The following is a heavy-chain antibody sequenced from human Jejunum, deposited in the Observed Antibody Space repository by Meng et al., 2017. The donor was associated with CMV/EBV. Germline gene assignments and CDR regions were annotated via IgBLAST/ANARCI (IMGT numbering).Heavy chain of an antibody. V-gene: IGHV3-48*03. Sequence: ASEFTFSLYEMTWVRQAPGKGLDWVSYINSNGRTSHYADSVKGRFTISRDNSKNTLYLQMNSLRAEDTAVYYCAREYSTAVVGRDYWGQGTLVTVSS. CDR3: AREYSTAVVGRDY. D-gene: IGHD2-2*01. CDR2: INSNGRTS. J-gene: IGHJ4*02. CDR1: EFTFSLYE.